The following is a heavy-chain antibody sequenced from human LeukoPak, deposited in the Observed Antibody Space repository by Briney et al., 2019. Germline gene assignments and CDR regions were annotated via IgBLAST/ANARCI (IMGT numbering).Heavy chain of an antibody. D-gene: IGHD2-8*01. Sequence: SETLSLTCAVYGGSFSGYYWNRIRQPPGKGLEWIGQINHSGSTNYNPSLKSRVTISIDTSKNQFSLNLSSVTAADTAVYYCARRANGPSYWGQGTLVTVSS. CDR3: ARRANGPSY. CDR2: INHSGST. V-gene: IGHV4-34*01. J-gene: IGHJ4*02. CDR1: GGSFSGYY.